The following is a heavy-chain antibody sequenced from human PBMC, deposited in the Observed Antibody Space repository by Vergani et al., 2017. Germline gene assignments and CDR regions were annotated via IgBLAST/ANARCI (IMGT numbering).Heavy chain of an antibody. J-gene: IGHJ3*02. CDR3: ARRDSSSWYGDAFDI. Sequence: QLQLQESGPGLVKPSQSLSLTCTVSGGSISGVSYYLSWVRQPAGKGLEWIGRIYYSGRTDYNPSLESRVTISVDTSKNTFSLKLNSVTAADTAIYYCARRDSSSWYGDAFDIWGQGTMVTVSS. CDR1: GGSISGVSYY. CDR2: IYYSGRT. V-gene: IGHV4-61*02. D-gene: IGHD6-13*01.